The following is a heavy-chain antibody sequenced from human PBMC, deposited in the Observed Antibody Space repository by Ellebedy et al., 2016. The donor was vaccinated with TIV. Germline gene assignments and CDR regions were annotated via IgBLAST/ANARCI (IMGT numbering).Heavy chain of an antibody. J-gene: IGHJ6*02. D-gene: IGHD2-21*02. V-gene: IGHV4-39*07. Sequence: SETLSLTCTVSGGSISSSSYYWGWIRQPPGKGLEWIGSIYYSGSPYYNPSLKSRVTMSVDTSKNQFSLKLSSVTAADTAVYYCARDRVVVVTAGDFYGMDVWGQGTTVTVSS. CDR3: ARDRVVVVTAGDFYGMDV. CDR2: IYYSGSP. CDR1: GGSISSSSYY.